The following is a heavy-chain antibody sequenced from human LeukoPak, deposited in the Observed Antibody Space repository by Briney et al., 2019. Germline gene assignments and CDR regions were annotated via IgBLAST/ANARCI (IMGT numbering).Heavy chain of an antibody. Sequence: ASVKVSCKASGYTFTDYYMHWVRQAPGQGLEWMGWINPNSGGTNYAQKFQGRVTMTRDTSISTAYMELSRLRSDDTAVYYCARDRNRITIFGVVNCYMDVWGKGTTVTVSS. CDR3: ARDRNRITIFGVVNCYMDV. J-gene: IGHJ6*03. D-gene: IGHD3-3*01. V-gene: IGHV1-2*02. CDR1: GYTFTDYY. CDR2: INPNSGGT.